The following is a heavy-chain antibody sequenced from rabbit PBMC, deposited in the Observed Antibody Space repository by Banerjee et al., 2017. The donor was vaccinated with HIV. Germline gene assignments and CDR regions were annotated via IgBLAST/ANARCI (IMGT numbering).Heavy chain of an antibody. V-gene: IGHV1S40*01. J-gene: IGHJ3*01. CDR2: IYIGSGST. CDR3: ARDNGYAAGDDL. Sequence: QSLEESGGDLVKPGASLTLTCTASGFSFSSNYYMCWVRQAPGKGLEWIACIYIGSGSTYYASWAKGRFTISKTSSTTVTLQMTSLTAADTATYFCARDNGYAAGDDLWGQGTLVTVS. D-gene: IGHD6-1*01. CDR1: GFSFSSNYY.